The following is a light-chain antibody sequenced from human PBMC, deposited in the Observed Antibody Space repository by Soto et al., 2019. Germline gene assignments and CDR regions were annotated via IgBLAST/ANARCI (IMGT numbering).Light chain of an antibody. CDR2: GNS. J-gene: IGLJ2*01. CDR3: QSYDSSLSVVL. Sequence: QSVLTQPPSVSGAPGQRVTISCTGSSSNIGAGYDVHWYQQLPGTAPKLLIHGNSNRPSGVPDRFSGSKSGTSASLAITGLQAEDEADYYCQSYDSSLSVVLFGGGTKVTVL. CDR1: SSNIGAGYD. V-gene: IGLV1-40*01.